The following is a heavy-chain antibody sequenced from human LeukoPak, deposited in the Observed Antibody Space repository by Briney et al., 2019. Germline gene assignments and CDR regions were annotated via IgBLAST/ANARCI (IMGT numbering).Heavy chain of an antibody. CDR3: ARATISVAYAFDI. V-gene: IGHV3-13*04. J-gene: IGHJ3*02. CDR2: IGTTGDT. D-gene: IGHD6-19*01. CDR1: GFIFSDFD. Sequence: PGGSLRLSCAASGFIFSDFDMHWVRQVTGKGLEWFSAIGTTGDTYYPGSVKGRFTISRDNAKNSLYLQMNSLRAEDTAVYYCARATISVAYAFDIWGQGTMVTVSS.